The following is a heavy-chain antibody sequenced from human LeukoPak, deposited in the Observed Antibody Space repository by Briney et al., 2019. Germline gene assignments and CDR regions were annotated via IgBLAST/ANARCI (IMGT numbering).Heavy chain of an antibody. D-gene: IGHD2-15*01. CDR1: GFTFNSYM. CDR3: AKDGGCSGGSCYHRFDY. V-gene: IGHV3-23*01. Sequence: GGSLRLSCAASGFTFNSYMMNWVRQAPGKGLEWVSAISGSGGSTYYADSVKGRFTISRDNSKNTLYLQMNSLRAEDTAVYYCAKDGGCSGGSCYHRFDYWGQGTLVTVSS. CDR2: ISGSGGST. J-gene: IGHJ4*02.